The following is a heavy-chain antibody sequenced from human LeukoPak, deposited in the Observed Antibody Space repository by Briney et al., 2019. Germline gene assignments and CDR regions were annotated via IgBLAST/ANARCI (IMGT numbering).Heavy chain of an antibody. J-gene: IGHJ4*02. V-gene: IGHV3-23*01. CDR1: GFTFSSYA. Sequence: GGSLRLSCAASGFTFSSYAMSWVRQAPGKGLEWVSAISGSGGSTYYADSVKGRFTISRDNSKNTLYLQMNSLRAEDTAVYYCAKGGSSWYTLYYFDYWGQGTLVTASS. D-gene: IGHD6-13*01. CDR3: AKGGSSWYTLYYFDY. CDR2: ISGSGGST.